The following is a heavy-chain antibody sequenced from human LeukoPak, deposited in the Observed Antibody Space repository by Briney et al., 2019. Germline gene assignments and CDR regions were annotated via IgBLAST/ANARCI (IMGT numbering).Heavy chain of an antibody. D-gene: IGHD3-16*01. J-gene: IGHJ6*03. CDR1: GFTFSNAW. CDR3: ARRGYVMTVGMDV. Sequence: GGSLRLSCAASGFTFSNAWMSWVRQAPGKGLEWVGRIKSKTDGGTTDYAAPVKGRFTISRDDSKNTLYLQMNSLRAEDTAVYYCARRGYVMTVGMDVWGKGTTVTISS. CDR2: IKSKTDGGTT. V-gene: IGHV3-15*01.